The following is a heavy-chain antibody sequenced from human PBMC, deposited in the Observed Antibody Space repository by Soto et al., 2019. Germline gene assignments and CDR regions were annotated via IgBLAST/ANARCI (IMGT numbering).Heavy chain of an antibody. J-gene: IGHJ5*02. Sequence: VQLVESGGGLVQPGRSLRLSCAASGFTFDDYAMHWVRQAPGKGLEWVSGISWNSGSIGYADSVKGRFTISRDNAKNSLYLQMNSLRAEDTALYYCAKSPTTVVAAGWFDPWGQGTLVTVSS. CDR1: GFTFDDYA. V-gene: IGHV3-9*01. CDR3: AKSPTTVVAAGWFDP. CDR2: ISWNSGSI. D-gene: IGHD2-15*01.